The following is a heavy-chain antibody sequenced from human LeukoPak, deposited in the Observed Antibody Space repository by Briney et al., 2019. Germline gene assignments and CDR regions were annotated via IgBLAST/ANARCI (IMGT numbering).Heavy chain of an antibody. D-gene: IGHD2-15*01. CDR1: GFTFSSYW. J-gene: IGHJ3*02. V-gene: IGHV3-74*01. Sequence: GGSLRLSCAASGFTFSSYWMHWVRQAPGKGLVWVSRINRDGSSTSYADSVKGRFTISRDNAKNSLYLQMNSLRAEDTAVYYCARGWRVAFDIWGQGTMVTVSS. CDR3: ARGWRVAFDI. CDR2: INRDGSST.